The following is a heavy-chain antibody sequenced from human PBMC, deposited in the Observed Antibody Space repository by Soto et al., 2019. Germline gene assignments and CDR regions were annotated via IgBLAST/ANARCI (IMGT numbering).Heavy chain of an antibody. V-gene: IGHV1-69*01. CDR1: GGTFSSYA. CDR3: ARGGYYGSGSYPNWFDP. D-gene: IGHD3-10*01. Sequence: QVQLVQSGAEVKKPGSSVKVSCKASGGTFSSYAISWVRQAPGQGLEWMGGIIPIFGTANYAQKFQGRVTITADESTSTAYMELSSLRSEDTAVYYCARGGYYGSGSYPNWFDPWGQGTLVTVSA. J-gene: IGHJ5*02. CDR2: IIPIFGTA.